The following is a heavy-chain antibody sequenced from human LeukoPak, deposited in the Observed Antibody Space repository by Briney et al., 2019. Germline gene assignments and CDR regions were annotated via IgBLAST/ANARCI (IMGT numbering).Heavy chain of an antibody. D-gene: IGHD1-26*01. CDR3: AKGSREWELLDAFDI. CDR1: GFTYGSYG. J-gene: IGHJ3*02. V-gene: IGHV3-23*01. CDR2: ISGSGSRT. Sequence: GGSLRLSCTASGFTYGSYGMTWVRQAPGKGLEWVSGISGSGSRTDYADSVKGRFTISRDNAKNTLYLQMNSLRAEDTAAYYCAKGSREWELLDAFDIWGQGTMVTVSS.